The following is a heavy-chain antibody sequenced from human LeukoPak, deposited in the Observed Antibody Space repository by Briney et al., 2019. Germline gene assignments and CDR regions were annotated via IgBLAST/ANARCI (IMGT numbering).Heavy chain of an antibody. J-gene: IGHJ4*02. V-gene: IGHV1-69*04. CDR3: ARNSIAVAGNQYYFDY. CDR2: IIPILGIA. CDR1: GGTFSSYA. Sequence: SVKVSCKASGGTFSSYAISWVRQAPGQGLEWMGRIIPILGIANYAQKFQGRVTITADKSTSTAYMELSSLRSEDTAVYYSARNSIAVAGNQYYFDYWGQGTLVTVSS. D-gene: IGHD6-19*01.